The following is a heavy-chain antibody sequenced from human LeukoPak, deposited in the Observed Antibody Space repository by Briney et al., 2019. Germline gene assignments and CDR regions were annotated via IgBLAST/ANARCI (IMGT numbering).Heavy chain of an antibody. J-gene: IGHJ4*02. D-gene: IGHD1-1*01. V-gene: IGHV3-48*01. Sequence: PGGSLRLSCAVSGFPFSSYSMNWVRQAPGKGLEWVSYISASGSNIYYLDAVKGRFTVSRDNAMNPLFLQMDRPRAEDTAIYYCVRVKGTYFDFWGQGTLVTVSS. CDR2: ISASGSNI. CDR1: GFPFSSYS. CDR3: VRVKGTYFDF.